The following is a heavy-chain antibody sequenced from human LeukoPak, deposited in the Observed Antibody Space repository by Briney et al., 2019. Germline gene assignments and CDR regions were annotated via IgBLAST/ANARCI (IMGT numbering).Heavy chain of an antibody. Sequence: ASVKVSCKASGGTFSSYAISWVRQAPGQGLEWMGGIIPIFGTANYAQKFQGGVTITADESTSTAYMELSSLRSEDTAVYYCAGSYDFWSGYPYWGQGTLVTVSS. D-gene: IGHD3-3*01. CDR2: IIPIFGTA. V-gene: IGHV1-69*13. CDR3: AGSYDFWSGYPY. J-gene: IGHJ4*02. CDR1: GGTFSSYA.